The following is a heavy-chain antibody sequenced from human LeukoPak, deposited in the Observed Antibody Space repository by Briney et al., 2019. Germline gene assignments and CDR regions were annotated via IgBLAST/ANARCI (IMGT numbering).Heavy chain of an antibody. CDR1: GGSFSGYY. Sequence: SETLSLTCAVYGGSFSGYYWSWIRQPPGKGLEWIGEINHSGSTNYNPSLKSRVTISVDTSKNQFSLKLSSVTAADTAVYYCASGEEGGSYVVVSAFDIWGQGTMVTVSS. D-gene: IGHD1-26*01. J-gene: IGHJ3*02. CDR3: ASGEEGGSYVVVSAFDI. CDR2: INHSGST. V-gene: IGHV4-34*01.